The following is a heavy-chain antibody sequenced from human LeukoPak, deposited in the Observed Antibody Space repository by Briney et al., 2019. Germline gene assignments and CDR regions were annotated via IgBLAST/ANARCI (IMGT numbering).Heavy chain of an antibody. CDR3: ARDAGAYYYDSSGYYILY. V-gene: IGHV1-18*01. CDR2: ISAYNGNT. Sequence: GASVKVSCKASGYTFTSYGISWVRQAPGQGLEWMGWISAYNGNTNYAQKLQGRVTMTTDTSTSTAYMELRSLRSDDTAVYYCARDAGAYYYDSSGYYILYWGQGTLVTVSS. D-gene: IGHD3-22*01. CDR1: GYTFTSYG. J-gene: IGHJ4*02.